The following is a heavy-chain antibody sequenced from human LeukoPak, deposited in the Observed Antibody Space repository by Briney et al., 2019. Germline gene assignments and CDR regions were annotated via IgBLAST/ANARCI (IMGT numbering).Heavy chain of an antibody. D-gene: IGHD6-13*01. V-gene: IGHV4-39*01. CDR3: ARHAITAAGYYFDY. Sequence: SETLSLTCTVSGGSISSSSYYWGWIRQPPGKGLEWIGSIYYSGSTYYNPSLKSRVTISVDTSKNQFSLKLSSVTAADTAVYYCARHAITAAGYYFDYWGQGTLVTVSS. CDR2: IYYSGST. J-gene: IGHJ4*02. CDR1: GGSISSSSYY.